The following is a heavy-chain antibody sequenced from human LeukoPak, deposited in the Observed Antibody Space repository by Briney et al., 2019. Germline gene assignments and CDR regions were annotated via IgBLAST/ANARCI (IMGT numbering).Heavy chain of an antibody. CDR2: IYYSGST. V-gene: IGHV4-59*08. D-gene: IGHD1-26*01. J-gene: IGHJ4*02. CDR1: GGSISSYY. Sequence: PSETLSLTCTVSGGSISSYYWSWIRQPPGKGLEWIGYIYYSGSTNYNPSLKSRVTISVDTSKNQFSLKLSSVTAADTAVYYCASNRGMGAYFDSWGQGTLVTVST. CDR3: ASNRGMGAYFDS.